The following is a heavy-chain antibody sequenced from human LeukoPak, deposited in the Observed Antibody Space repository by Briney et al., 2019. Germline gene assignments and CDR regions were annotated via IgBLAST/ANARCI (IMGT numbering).Heavy chain of an antibody. CDR1: GFTFSRYG. D-gene: IGHD6-19*01. V-gene: IGHV3-23*01. CDR2: ISGSGGAT. Sequence: GGSLRLSCAASGFTFSRYGMSWVRQAPGKGLEWVSAISGSGGATYYADSVKGRFTISRDNSKNTLYLKINSLRAEDTAVYYCAKDHLPGIVVADRDYWGQGTLVTVSS. CDR3: AKDHLPGIVVADRDY. J-gene: IGHJ4*02.